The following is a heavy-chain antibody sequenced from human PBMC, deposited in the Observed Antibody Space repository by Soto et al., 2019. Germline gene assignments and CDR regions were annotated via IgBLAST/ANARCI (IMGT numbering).Heavy chain of an antibody. CDR2: ISAYNGNT. CDR1: GYTFTSYG. J-gene: IGHJ4*02. Sequence: QVQLVQSGAEVKKPGASVKVSCKASGYTFTSYGISWVRQAPGQGLEWMGWISAYNGNTNYAQKLQGRVTMTTDTSTSTAYMELRSLRYDDTAVYYCARVAQLRYCDWSLADWGQGTLVTVSS. D-gene: IGHD3-9*01. CDR3: ARVAQLRYCDWSLAD. V-gene: IGHV1-18*01.